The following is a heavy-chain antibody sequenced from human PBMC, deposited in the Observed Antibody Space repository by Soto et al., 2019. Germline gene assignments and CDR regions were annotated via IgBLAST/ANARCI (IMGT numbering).Heavy chain of an antibody. Sequence: KVSCKASGYTFTGYYMHWVRQAPGQGLEWMGWINPNSGGTNYAQKFQGWVTMTRDTSISTAYMELSRLRSDDTAVYYCARDAGSGWHGMDVWGQGTTVTVPS. J-gene: IGHJ6*02. D-gene: IGHD6-19*01. CDR3: ARDAGSGWHGMDV. CDR2: INPNSGGT. V-gene: IGHV1-2*04. CDR1: GYTFTGYY.